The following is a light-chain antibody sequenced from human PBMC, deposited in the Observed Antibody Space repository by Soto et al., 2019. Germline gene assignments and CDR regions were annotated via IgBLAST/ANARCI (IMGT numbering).Light chain of an antibody. CDR1: SSNIGSNH. J-gene: IGLJ2*01. CDR3: SPRYDILSAVV. V-gene: IGLV1-47*01. CDR2: RSD. Sequence: QSVLTQPPSASGTPGQRVTISCSGSSSNIGSNHVYWYQQFPGMAPKLLMYRSDQRPTGVPDRFSGSKSGTSASLAISGLRSDDEADYYCSPRYDILSAVVFGRGTKLTVL.